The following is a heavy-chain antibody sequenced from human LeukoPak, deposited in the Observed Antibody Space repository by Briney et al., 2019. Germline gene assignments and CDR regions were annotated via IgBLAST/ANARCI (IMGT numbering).Heavy chain of an antibody. CDR2: ISSSSSYI. D-gene: IGHD2-2*02. CDR1: GFTFSSYS. Sequence: PGGSLRLSCAASGFTFSSYSMNWVRQAPGKGLEWVSSISSSSSYIYYADSVKGRFTISRDNAKNSLYLQMNSLRAEDTAVYYCARDGIVAVPAAIPGDYYYYMDVWGKGTTVTVSS. CDR3: ARDGIVAVPAAIPGDYYYYMDV. V-gene: IGHV3-21*01. J-gene: IGHJ6*03.